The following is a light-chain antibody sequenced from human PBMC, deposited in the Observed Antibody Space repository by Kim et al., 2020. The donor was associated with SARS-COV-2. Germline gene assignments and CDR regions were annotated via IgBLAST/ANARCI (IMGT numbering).Light chain of an antibody. Sequence: LSPEETATLSCRASQSVSSSCLAWYQQKPGQAPRLLIYGASSRATGIPDRFTGSGSGKDFTLTISRLEPEDFAVYYCQRYGSLPLTFGGGTKLEF. J-gene: IGKJ4*01. CDR2: GAS. CDR3: QRYGSLPLT. CDR1: QSVSSSC. V-gene: IGKV3-20*01.